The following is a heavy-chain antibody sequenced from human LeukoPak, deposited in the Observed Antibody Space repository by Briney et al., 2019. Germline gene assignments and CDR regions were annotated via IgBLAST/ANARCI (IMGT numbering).Heavy chain of an antibody. CDR2: IYAGNGNT. D-gene: IGHD3-10*01. CDR3: ARPSYYYGSGSYLYWFDP. CDR1: RYTFTTYV. V-gene: IGHV1-3*01. J-gene: IGHJ5*02. Sequence: SVNVSLKSSRYTFTTYVMHWVRQAPGQRREWMGWIYAGNGNTKYSHKFQGGVTTTRDTSASTANMELSSLRSEDTAVYYCARPSYYYGSGSYLYWFDPWGQGTLVTVSS.